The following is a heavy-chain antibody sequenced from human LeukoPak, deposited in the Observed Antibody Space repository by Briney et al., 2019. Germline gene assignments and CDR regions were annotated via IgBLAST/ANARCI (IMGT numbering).Heavy chain of an antibody. Sequence: SETLSLTCSVSGGSISSYYWSWMRQSPGKGLEWIGYVYYSGSTNDNPSLRSRVTISVDTSKNQFSLRLSSVTAADTAVYYCARHLSSGWSDYWGQGTLVTVS. CDR2: VYYSGST. D-gene: IGHD6-19*01. CDR3: ARHLSSGWSDY. V-gene: IGHV4-59*08. CDR1: GGSISSYY. J-gene: IGHJ4*02.